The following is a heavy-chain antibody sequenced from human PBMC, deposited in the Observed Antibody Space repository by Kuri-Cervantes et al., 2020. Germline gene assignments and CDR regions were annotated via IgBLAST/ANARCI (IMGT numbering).Heavy chain of an antibody. CDR1: GFSLSTGGMR. V-gene: IGHV2-70*04. D-gene: IGHD6-19*01. J-gene: IGHJ4*02. Sequence: SGPTLVKPTQTLTLTCTFSGFSLSTGGMRVSWIRQPPGKALEWLARIDWDDDKFYSTSLKTRLTISKDTSKNLVVLTMTNMDPVDTATYYCARETQWLSSFDYWGRGTPVTVSS. CDR3: ARETQWLSSFDY. CDR2: IDWDDDK.